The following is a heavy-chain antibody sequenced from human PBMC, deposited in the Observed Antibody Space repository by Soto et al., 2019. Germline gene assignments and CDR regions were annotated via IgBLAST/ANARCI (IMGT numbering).Heavy chain of an antibody. J-gene: IGHJ4*02. CDR1: GDGVSSNSAA. D-gene: IGHD6-6*01. Sequence: PXQTRSLPCALGGDGVSSNSAACTWIRHAPSGGLEWLGRTYYRSKWYNDYAVSVKSRITINPDTSKNQFSLQLNSVTPEDTAVYYCARAEYRSSARPPYYFDYWGQGTQVTV. V-gene: IGHV6-1*01. CDR3: ARAEYRSSARPPYYFDY. CDR2: TYYRSKWYN.